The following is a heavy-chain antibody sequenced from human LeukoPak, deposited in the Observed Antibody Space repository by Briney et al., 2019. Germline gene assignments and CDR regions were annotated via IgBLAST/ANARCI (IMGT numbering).Heavy chain of an antibody. CDR3: ASRFSADFWSGHF. Sequence: GGSLRLSCAASRITFTYWRSWVRQAAGKGVEWVANIKQDGSEKYYVASVKGRFTISRDNATKSLFLQMNSLRAQDTAVYYCASRFSADFWSGHFWGQGTLVTVSS. CDR2: IKQDGSEK. V-gene: IGHV3-7*01. CDR1: RITFTYW. J-gene: IGHJ4*02. D-gene: IGHD3-3*01.